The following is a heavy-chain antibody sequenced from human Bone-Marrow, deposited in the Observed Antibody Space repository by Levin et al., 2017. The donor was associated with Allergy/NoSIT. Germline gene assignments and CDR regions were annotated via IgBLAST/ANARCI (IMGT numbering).Heavy chain of an antibody. V-gene: IGHV1-2*06. CDR1: GYTFTAFS. D-gene: IGHD6-13*01. CDR3: ARDSSNWSSFDS. CDR2: INSNSGAT. J-gene: IGHJ4*02. Sequence: GESLKISCKASGYTFTAFSIHWVRQAPGQGLEWMGRINSNSGATNYGQKFQGRVTLTRDTSLNTAYMELYSLRSGDTAVYFCARDSSNWSSFDSWGQGTLVTVSS.